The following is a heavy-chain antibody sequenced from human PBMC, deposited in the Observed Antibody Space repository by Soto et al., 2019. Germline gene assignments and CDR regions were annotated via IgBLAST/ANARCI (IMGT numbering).Heavy chain of an antibody. J-gene: IGHJ5*02. CDR3: ARDGWSSSNCLNWFAP. CDR1: GFTFSSYS. CDR2: ISSSRTTK. Sequence: EVQLVESGGGLVQPGGSLRLSCAASGFTFSSYSMNWVRQAPGKGLEWVSYISSSRTTKYYADSVKGRFTISRDNAKXXHYLQMTGLRAEYTVVYYCARDGWSSSNCLNWFAPWGHVTLVTVSS. D-gene: IGHD2-2*01. V-gene: IGHV3-48*01.